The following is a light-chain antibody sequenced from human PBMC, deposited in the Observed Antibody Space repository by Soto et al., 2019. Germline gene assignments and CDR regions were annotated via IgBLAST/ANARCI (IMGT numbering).Light chain of an antibody. V-gene: IGLV1-47*01. CDR3: AAWDDRLNGPV. CDR2: RNN. Sequence: QSVLTQPPSASGTPGQRVTIFCSGASSNIGSNYVYWYQQFPGAAPKLLIYRNNQRPSGVPDRFSGSKSGTSASLAISGLRSEDEAEYHCAAWDDRLNGPVFGGGTKLIVL. J-gene: IGLJ3*02. CDR1: SSNIGSNY.